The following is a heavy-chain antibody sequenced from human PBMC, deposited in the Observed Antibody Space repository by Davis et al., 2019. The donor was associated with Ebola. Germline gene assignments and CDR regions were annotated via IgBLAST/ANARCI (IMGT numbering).Heavy chain of an antibody. Sequence: PGGSLRLSCAASGFTFSNYAMSWVRQAPGKGLEWVSAISGSGGSTYYADSVKGRFTISRHNSKNTLYLQMNSLRAEDTAVYYCAKVGSVWDTEIDYWGPGTLVTVSS. CDR3: AKVGSVWDTEIDY. J-gene: IGHJ4*02. CDR2: ISGSGGST. D-gene: IGHD1-26*01. V-gene: IGHV3-23*01. CDR1: GFTFSNYA.